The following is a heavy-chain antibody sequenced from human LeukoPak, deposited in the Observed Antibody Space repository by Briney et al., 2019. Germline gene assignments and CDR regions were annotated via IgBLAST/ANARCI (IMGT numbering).Heavy chain of an antibody. CDR2: IWFDGSNK. Sequence: PGGSMRLSCTASGFTFSTYGMHWVRQAPGKGLEWVAVIWFDGSNKYYADSVKGRFTISRDNSKNTLYLQMSSLRAEDTAVYYCAKPYDYVWGTHHYWGQGTLVTVSS. CDR1: GFTFSTYG. CDR3: AKPYDYVWGTHHY. D-gene: IGHD3-16*01. J-gene: IGHJ4*02. V-gene: IGHV3-33*06.